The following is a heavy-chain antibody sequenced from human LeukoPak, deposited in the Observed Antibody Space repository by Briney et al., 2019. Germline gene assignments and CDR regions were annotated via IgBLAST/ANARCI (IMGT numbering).Heavy chain of an antibody. Sequence: GGSLRLSCAASGFTFSSYAMSWVRQAPGKGLEWVSAISGSGGSTYYADSVKGRFTISRDNSKNTLYLQMNSLRAEDTSVYYCAKFLPTHIVVANYYFDYWGQGTLVTVSS. CDR2: ISGSGGST. CDR1: GFTFSSYA. CDR3: AKFLPTHIVVANYYFDY. D-gene: IGHD2-21*01. J-gene: IGHJ4*02. V-gene: IGHV3-23*01.